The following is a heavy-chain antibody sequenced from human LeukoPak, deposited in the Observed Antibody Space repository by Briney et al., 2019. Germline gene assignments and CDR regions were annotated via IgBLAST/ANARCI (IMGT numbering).Heavy chain of an antibody. V-gene: IGHV4-59*01. CDR3: ARVRYSGSNWFDP. CDR1: GGSISSYY. D-gene: IGHD1-26*01. Sequence: SETLSLTCTVSGGSISSYYWSWIRQPPGKGLEWIGYIYYSGSTNYNPSLKSRVTISVDTFKNQFSLKLSSVTAADTAVYYCARVRYSGSNWFDPWGQGTLVTVSS. J-gene: IGHJ5*02. CDR2: IYYSGST.